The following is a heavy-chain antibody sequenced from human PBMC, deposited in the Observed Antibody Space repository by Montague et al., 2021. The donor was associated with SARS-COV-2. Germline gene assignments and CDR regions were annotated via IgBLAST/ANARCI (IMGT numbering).Heavy chain of an antibody. CDR2: INHSGST. J-gene: IGHJ4*02. Sequence: SETLSLTCAVYGGSFSGYYWSWIRQPPGKGLEWIGEINHSGSTNYNPSLKSRVTISVDMSKNQFSLKLSSVTAADTAVYYCVIQLWLRGYFDYWGQGTLVTVSS. V-gene: IGHV4-34*01. CDR1: GGSFSGYY. CDR3: VIQLWLRGYFDY. D-gene: IGHD5-18*01.